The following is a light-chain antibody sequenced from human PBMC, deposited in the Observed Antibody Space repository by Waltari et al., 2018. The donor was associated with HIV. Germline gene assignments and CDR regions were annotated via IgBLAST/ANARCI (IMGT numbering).Light chain of an antibody. CDR2: VAS. CDR1: QGIKTW. CDR3: QQAISFPHT. J-gene: IGKJ4*01. V-gene: IGKV1-12*01. Sequence: DVQMAQSPSSVSASVGDRVTITCRARQGIKTWLAWYQHKPAVAPTLLIYVASRLQSGVPARFNGSGAGLDFTLTITNVQPEDSATYYCQQAISFPHTFGGGTRVDI.